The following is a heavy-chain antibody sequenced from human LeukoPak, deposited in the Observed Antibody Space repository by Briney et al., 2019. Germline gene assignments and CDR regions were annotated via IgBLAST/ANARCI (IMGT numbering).Heavy chain of an antibody. CDR2: ISGSGGST. Sequence: GGSLRLSCAASGFTFSTYAMNWVRQASGKGLEWVSTISGSGGSTYYADSVKGRFTISRDNSKNTLYLQMNSLRAEDTAVYYCAKDWASFDYWGQGTLVTVSS. V-gene: IGHV3-23*01. CDR3: AKDWASFDY. D-gene: IGHD3-16*01. CDR1: GFTFSTYA. J-gene: IGHJ4*02.